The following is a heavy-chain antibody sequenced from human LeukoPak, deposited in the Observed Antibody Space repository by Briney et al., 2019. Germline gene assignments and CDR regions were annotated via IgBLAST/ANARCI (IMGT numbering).Heavy chain of an antibody. CDR2: ISGSVGST. V-gene: IGHV3-23*01. D-gene: IGHD3-10*01. CDR1: GFTFSSYA. Sequence: PGGSLRLSCAASGFTFSSYAMSWVRQAPGKGLEWVSAISGSVGSTYYADSVKGRFTISRDNSKNTLYLQMNSLRAEDTAVYYCAKDRQTYYYGSGSSNFDYWGQGTLVTVSS. J-gene: IGHJ4*02. CDR3: AKDRQTYYYGSGSSNFDY.